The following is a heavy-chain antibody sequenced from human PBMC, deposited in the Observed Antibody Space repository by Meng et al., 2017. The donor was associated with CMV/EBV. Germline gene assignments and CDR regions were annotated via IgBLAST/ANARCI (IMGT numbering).Heavy chain of an antibody. V-gene: IGHV4-39*07. CDR1: GGSISSSSYY. D-gene: IGHD1-14*01. J-gene: IGHJ6*02. Sequence: SETLSPTCTVSGGSISSSSYYWGWIRQPPGKGLEWIGSIYYSGSTYYNPSLKSRVTISVDTSKNQFSLKLSSVTATDTAVYYCARGLGRKPHYYYYYGMDVWGQETTVTVSS. CDR2: IYYSGST. CDR3: ARGLGRKPHYYYYYGMDV.